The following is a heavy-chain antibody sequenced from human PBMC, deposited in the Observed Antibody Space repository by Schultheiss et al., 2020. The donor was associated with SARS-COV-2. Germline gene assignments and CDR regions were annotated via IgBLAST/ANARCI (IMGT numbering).Heavy chain of an antibody. V-gene: IGHV1-3*01. CDR3: ARALTMVRGVTPLGY. D-gene: IGHD3-10*01. CDR1: GYTFTSYA. J-gene: IGHJ4*02. CDR2: INAGNGNT. Sequence: ASVKVSCKASGYTFTSYAMHWVRQAPGQRLEWMGWINAGNGNTKYSQKFQGRVTITRDTSASTAYMELSSLRSEDTAVYYCARALTMVRGVTPLGYWGQGTLVTVSS.